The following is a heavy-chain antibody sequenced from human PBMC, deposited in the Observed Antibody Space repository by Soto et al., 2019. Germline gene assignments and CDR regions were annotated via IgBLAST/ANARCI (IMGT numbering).Heavy chain of an antibody. J-gene: IGHJ4*02. CDR1: GFIFSGSA. Sequence: EVQLVESGGGLVQPGGSLKLSCAASGFIFSGSAVHWVRQASGKGLEWVGRILSKAGNYATAYPASMKGRFTISRDDSENMACLQTTSLKTEDPAVYYCIRGGSPYYYDYWGQGTLVAVSS. V-gene: IGHV3-73*01. CDR3: IRGGSPYYYDY. CDR2: ILSKAGNYAT.